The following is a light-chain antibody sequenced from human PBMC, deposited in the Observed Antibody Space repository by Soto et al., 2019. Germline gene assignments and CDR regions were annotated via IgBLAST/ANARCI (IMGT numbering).Light chain of an antibody. Sequence: DIQMTQSPSSVSASVGDTINITCRASQDIQKWLAWYQQKPGKAPKVMISAASNLESGVSSRFSGGGSGTEFSLTISRLQIEDFATYVCHQASSFPYTFGPGTKVDIK. CDR3: HQASSFPYT. CDR1: QDIQKW. CDR2: AAS. J-gene: IGKJ3*01. V-gene: IGKV1-12*01.